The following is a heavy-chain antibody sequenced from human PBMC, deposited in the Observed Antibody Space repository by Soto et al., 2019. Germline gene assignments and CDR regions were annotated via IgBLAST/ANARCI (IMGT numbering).Heavy chain of an antibody. J-gene: IGHJ4*02. CDR3: ARLLLAYCGGDCYSFDY. Sequence: PGESLKISCKGSGYSFTSYWIGWVRQMPGKGLEWMGIIYPGDSDTRYSPSFQGQVTISADKSISTAYLQWSSLKASDTAMYYCARLLLAYCGGDCYSFDYWGQGTLVTVSS. CDR1: GYSFTSYW. CDR2: IYPGDSDT. V-gene: IGHV5-51*01. D-gene: IGHD2-21*02.